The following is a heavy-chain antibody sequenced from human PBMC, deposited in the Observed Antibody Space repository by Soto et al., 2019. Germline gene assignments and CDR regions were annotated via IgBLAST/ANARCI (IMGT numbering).Heavy chain of an antibody. CDR2: IYYSGST. CDR1: GGSISSYY. D-gene: IGHD6-13*01. Sequence: SETLSLTCTVSGGSISSYYWCWIRHPPGKGLEWIGYIYYSGSTNYNPSLKSRVTISVHTPKNQFSLKLSSVTAAITAVYYCERGVKSWVLPGGYGMDVGGPGLALIVSS. CDR3: ERGVKSWVLPGGYGMDV. J-gene: IGHJ6*02. V-gene: IGHV4-59*01.